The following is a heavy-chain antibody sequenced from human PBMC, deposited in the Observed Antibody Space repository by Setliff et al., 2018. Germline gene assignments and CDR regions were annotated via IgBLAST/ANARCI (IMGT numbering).Heavy chain of an antibody. V-gene: IGHV4-59*12. Sequence: PSETLSLTCTVSGGSISSSYWSWIRQPPGKGLEWIGYIYYSGSTYYSPSLKSRLSISVDTSKNQFSLKLSSVTAADTAVYYCATGAYLDVWGKGTAVTVSS. CDR2: IYYSGST. CDR1: GGSISSSY. CDR3: ATGAYLDV. D-gene: IGHD2-21*01. J-gene: IGHJ6*04.